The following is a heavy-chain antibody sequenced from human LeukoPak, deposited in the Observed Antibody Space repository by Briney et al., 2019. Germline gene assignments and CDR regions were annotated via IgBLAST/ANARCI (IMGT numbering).Heavy chain of an antibody. CDR2: IRYDGSNK. J-gene: IGHJ6*03. Sequence: PGGSLRLSCAASGFTFSSYGMHWVRQAPGKGLEWVAFIRYDGSNKYYADSVKGRFTISRDNSKNTLYLQMNSLRAEDTAVYYCAKDSGMYGSGPGSYYYYYYMDVWGKGTTVTISS. V-gene: IGHV3-30*02. CDR1: GFTFSSYG. D-gene: IGHD3-10*01. CDR3: AKDSGMYGSGPGSYYYYYYMDV.